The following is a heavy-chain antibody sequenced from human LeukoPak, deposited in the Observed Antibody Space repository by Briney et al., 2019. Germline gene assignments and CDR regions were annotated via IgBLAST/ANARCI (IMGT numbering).Heavy chain of an antibody. CDR1: GYSITSGYY. CDR2: IFHSGSI. J-gene: IGHJ3*01. D-gene: IGHD3-22*01. Sequence: SETLSLTCAVSGYSITSGYYWGWIRQSPGKGLEWIGTIFHSGSIYYNPSLKSRVTLSVDTSNNHFSLKLNSVTAADTAVYYCARMGVYHYYDSTTYYPLAFDVWGQGTMVTVSS. V-gene: IGHV4-38-2*01. CDR3: ARMGVYHYYDSTTYYPLAFDV.